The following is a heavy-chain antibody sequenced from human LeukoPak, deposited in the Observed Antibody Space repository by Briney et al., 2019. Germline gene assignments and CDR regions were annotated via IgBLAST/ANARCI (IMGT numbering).Heavy chain of an antibody. V-gene: IGHV3-30*18. CDR1: GFSFSTYG. CDR3: AKDQRAAAGWGFDP. CDR2: ISDDGSNK. Sequence: TGGFLRLSCAASGFSFSTYGVHWVRQAPGKGLEWVAYISDDGSNKYYADFVKGRFTISRDNSKNNSKNTLYLQMNSLRPEDTAVYYCAKDQRAAAGWGFDPWGQGTLVTVSS. D-gene: IGHD6-13*01. J-gene: IGHJ5*02.